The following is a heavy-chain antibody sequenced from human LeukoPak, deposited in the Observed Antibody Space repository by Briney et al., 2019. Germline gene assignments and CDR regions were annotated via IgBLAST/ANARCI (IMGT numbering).Heavy chain of an antibody. CDR1: GFTFDDYA. J-gene: IGHJ4*02. CDR2: ISWNSGSI. CDR3: AKVSGSGSSTSFDY. Sequence: GGSLRLSCAASGFTFDDYAMHWVRQAPGKGLEWVSGISWNSGSIGYADSVKGRFTISRDNAKNSLYLQMNSLRAEDTALYYCAKVSGSGSSTSFDYWGQGTLVTVSS. D-gene: IGHD3-10*01. V-gene: IGHV3-9*01.